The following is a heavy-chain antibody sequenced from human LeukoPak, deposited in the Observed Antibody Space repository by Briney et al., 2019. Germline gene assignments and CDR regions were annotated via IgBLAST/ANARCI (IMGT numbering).Heavy chain of an antibody. CDR1: GFTFSSYS. J-gene: IGHJ4*02. Sequence: RPGGSLRLSCAASGFTFSSYSMNWVRQAPGKGLEWVSSISSSSSYIYYADSVKGRFTISRDNAKNSLYLQMNSLRAEDTAVYYCARSAHYYDSSGPEGHRGQGTLVTVSS. CDR2: ISSSSSYI. V-gene: IGHV3-21*01. CDR3: ARSAHYYDSSGPEGH. D-gene: IGHD3-22*01.